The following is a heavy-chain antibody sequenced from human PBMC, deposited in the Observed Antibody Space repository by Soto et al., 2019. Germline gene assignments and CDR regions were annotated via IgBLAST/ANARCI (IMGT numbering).Heavy chain of an antibody. J-gene: IGHJ6*02. D-gene: IGHD3-22*01. CDR1: GGTFSSYA. Sequence: ASVKVSCKASGGTFSSYAISWVRQAPGQGLEWMGGIIPIFGTANYAQKFQGRVTITADESTSTAYMELSSLRSEDTAVYYCANGNPYYYDSSGYISPYYGMDVWGQGTTVTVSS. CDR3: ANGNPYYYDSSGYISPYYGMDV. V-gene: IGHV1-69*13. CDR2: IIPIFGTA.